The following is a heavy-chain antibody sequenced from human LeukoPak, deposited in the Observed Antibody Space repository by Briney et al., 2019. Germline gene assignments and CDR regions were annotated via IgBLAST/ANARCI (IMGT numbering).Heavy chain of an antibody. Sequence: QPGGSLRLSCAASGFTFSDFWMSWVRQAPGKGLECVASTNEAGGDKLYVDSVKGRFTISRDNSKNSLSLQMNSLRAEDTAVYYCARGYGYDFWSGPRYYFDYWGQGTLVTVSS. CDR2: TNEAGGDK. J-gene: IGHJ4*02. D-gene: IGHD3-3*01. CDR1: GFTFSDFW. V-gene: IGHV3-7*03. CDR3: ARGYGYDFWSGPRYYFDY.